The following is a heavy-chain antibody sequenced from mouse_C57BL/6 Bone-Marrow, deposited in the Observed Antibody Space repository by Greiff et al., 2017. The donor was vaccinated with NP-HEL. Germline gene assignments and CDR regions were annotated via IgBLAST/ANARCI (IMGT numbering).Heavy chain of an antibody. CDR1: GYAFSSYW. J-gene: IGHJ2*01. CDR2: IYPGDGDT. CDR3: ARGNLLWALDY. Sequence: VQLQQSGAELVKPGASVKISCKASGYAFSSYWMNWVKQRPGKGLEWIGQIYPGDGDTNYNGKFTGKATLTADKSSSTAYMQLSILTSEDSAVYFCARGNLLWALDYWGQGTTLTVSS. V-gene: IGHV1-80*01. D-gene: IGHD2-1*01.